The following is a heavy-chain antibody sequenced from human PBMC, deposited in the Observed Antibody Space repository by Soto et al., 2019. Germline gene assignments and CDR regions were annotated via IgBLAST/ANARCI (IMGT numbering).Heavy chain of an antibody. CDR2: IIPIFGTA. V-gene: IGHV1-69*13. CDR1: GGTFSSYA. CDR3: ARGHIYCSGGSCHRPIDY. D-gene: IGHD2-15*01. J-gene: IGHJ4*02. Sequence: ASVKVSCKASGGTFSSYAISWVRQAPGQGLEWMGGIIPIFGTANYAQKFQGRVTITADESTSTAYMELSSLRSEDTAVYYCARGHIYCSGGSCHRPIDYWGQGTLVTVSS.